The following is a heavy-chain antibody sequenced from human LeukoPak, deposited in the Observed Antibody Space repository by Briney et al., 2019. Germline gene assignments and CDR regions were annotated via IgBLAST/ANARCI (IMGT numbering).Heavy chain of an antibody. D-gene: IGHD3-22*01. CDR3: ARPINDSSGYYLDY. CDR1: GFTFSSYA. Sequence: GGSLRLSCAASGFTFSSYAMSWVRQAPGKGLEWVSAISGSGGSTYYADSVKGRFTISRDNSKNTLYLQMNSLRAEDTAVYYCARPINDSSGYYLDYWGQGTLVTVSS. V-gene: IGHV3-23*01. CDR2: ISGSGGST. J-gene: IGHJ4*02.